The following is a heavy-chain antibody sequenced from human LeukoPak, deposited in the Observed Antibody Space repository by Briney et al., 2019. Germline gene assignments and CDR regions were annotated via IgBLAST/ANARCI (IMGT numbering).Heavy chain of an antibody. Sequence: SETLSLTCTVSGGSISSGGYYWSWIRQHPGKGLEWIGYIYYSGSTYYNPSLKSRVTISVDTSKNQFSLKLSSVTAADTAVYYCARKAPKKGWFDPWGQGTLVTVSS. CDR2: IYYSGST. CDR1: GGSISSGGYY. V-gene: IGHV4-31*03. CDR3: ARKAPKKGWFDP. J-gene: IGHJ5*02.